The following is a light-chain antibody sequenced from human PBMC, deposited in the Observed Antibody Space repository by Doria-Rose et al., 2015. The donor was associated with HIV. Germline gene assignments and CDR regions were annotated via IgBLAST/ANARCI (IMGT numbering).Light chain of an antibody. CDR3: QQYYDTPS. Sequence: DIQVTQSPESLGMSLGERATLNCKSNQSLLYTSKNYLAWYQQKPGQPHKLLIYWASTRQSGVHARFSGSGSGTDVTLTISSLEAEDVAVYYCQQYYDTPSFGPGTTVDIK. CDR2: WAS. CDR1: QSLLYTSKNY. V-gene: IGKV4-1*01. J-gene: IGKJ3*01.